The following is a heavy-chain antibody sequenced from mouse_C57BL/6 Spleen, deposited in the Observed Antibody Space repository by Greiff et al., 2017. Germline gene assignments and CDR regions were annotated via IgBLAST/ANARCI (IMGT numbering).Heavy chain of an antibody. V-gene: IGHV7-3*01. J-gene: IGHJ1*03. D-gene: IGHD2-2*01. CDR2: IRNKANGYTT. Sequence: EVQRVESGGGLVQPGGSLSLSCAASGFTFTDYYMSWVRQPPGKALEWLGFIRNKANGYTTEYSASVKGRFTISRDNSQSILYLQMNALRAEDSATYYCARSPYGYDWYFDVWGTGTTVTVSS. CDR3: ARSPYGYDWYFDV. CDR1: GFTFTDYY.